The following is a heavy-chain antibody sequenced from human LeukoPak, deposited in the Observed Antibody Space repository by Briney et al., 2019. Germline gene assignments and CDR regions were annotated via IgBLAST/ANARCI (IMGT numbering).Heavy chain of an antibody. CDR1: GITFNRYW. CDR2: INFDGSVK. CDR3: ATEGPHNFDY. Sequence: GGSLRLSCVASGITFNRYWMHWVRQAPGKGLVWVASINFDGSVKTYADSVKGQFTISRDNAKNTLYVQMNSPTAEDTAVYYCATEGPHNFDYWGLGTLVTVSS. V-gene: IGHV3-74*01. J-gene: IGHJ4*02.